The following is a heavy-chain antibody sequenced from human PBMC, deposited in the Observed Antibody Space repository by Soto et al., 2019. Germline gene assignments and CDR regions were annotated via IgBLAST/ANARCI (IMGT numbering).Heavy chain of an antibody. D-gene: IGHD3-10*01. CDR3: ARDGDMVRGANYYMDV. CDR1: GFTFSDYY. Sequence: GESLKISCAASGFTFSDYYMSWIRQAPGKGLEWVSYISSSGSTIYYADSVKGRFTISRDNAKNSLYLQMNSLRAEDTAVYYCARDGDMVRGANYYMDVWGKGTTVTVSS. CDR2: ISSSGSTI. V-gene: IGHV3-11*01. J-gene: IGHJ6*03.